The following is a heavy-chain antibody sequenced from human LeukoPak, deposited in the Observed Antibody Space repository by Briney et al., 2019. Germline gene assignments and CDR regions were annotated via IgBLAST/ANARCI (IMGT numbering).Heavy chain of an antibody. D-gene: IGHD5-24*01. J-gene: IGHJ6*02. CDR3: AGDVEMATTYYYYGMDV. Sequence: GGSLRLSCAASGFTSSSYAMHWVRQAPGKGLEWVAVISYDGSNKYYADSVKGRFTISRDNSKNTLYLQMNSLRAEDTAVYYCAGDVEMATTYYYYGMDVWGQGTTVTVSS. V-gene: IGHV3-30-3*01. CDR2: ISYDGSNK. CDR1: GFTSSSYA.